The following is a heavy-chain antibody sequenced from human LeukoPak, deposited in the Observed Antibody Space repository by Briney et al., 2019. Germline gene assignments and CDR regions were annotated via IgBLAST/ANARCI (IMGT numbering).Heavy chain of an antibody. Sequence: GGSLRLSCAASGFTFGSYWMSWVRQAPGKGLEWVANIKEDGSEEYYVDSVKGRFTISRDNAKNSLYWQMNRLRAEDTAVYYCATYKNGYKRRYFDYWGRGTLVTVSS. CDR1: GFTFGSYW. J-gene: IGHJ4*02. CDR3: ATYKNGYKRRYFDY. D-gene: IGHD5-24*01. V-gene: IGHV3-7*01. CDR2: IKEDGSEE.